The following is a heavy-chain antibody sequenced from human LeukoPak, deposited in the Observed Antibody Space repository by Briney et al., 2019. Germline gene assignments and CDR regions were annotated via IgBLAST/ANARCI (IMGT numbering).Heavy chain of an antibody. CDR3: ARGRSGSYWGYFDY. J-gene: IGHJ4*02. CDR2: IEQNGSEK. Sequence: GGSLRLSCAASGFTFSYYWMNWVRQAPGKGLEWVANIEQNGSEKYYVDSVKGRFTISRDNAKNSLYLQMNSLRAEDTAVYYCARGRSGSYWGYFDYWGQGTLVTVSS. D-gene: IGHD1-26*01. CDR1: GFTFSYYW. V-gene: IGHV3-7*01.